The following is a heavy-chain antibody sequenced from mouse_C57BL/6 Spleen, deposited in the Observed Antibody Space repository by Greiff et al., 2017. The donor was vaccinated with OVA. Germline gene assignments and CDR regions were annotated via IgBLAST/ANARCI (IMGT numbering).Heavy chain of an antibody. CDR3: SILSYCDGSSYEALDY. CDR2: IHPSGSDT. V-gene: IGHV1-74*01. J-gene: IGHJ4*01. Sequence: QVQLQQPGAELVKPGASVKVSCKASGYTFTSYWMHWVKQRPGQGLEWIGKIHPSGSDTNYNQKFKGKATLTVDKSSSTAYMQLSSLMSVDSAVYYGSILSYCDGSSYEALDYWGQGTSVTVSS. D-gene: IGHD1-1*01. CDR1: GYTFTSYW.